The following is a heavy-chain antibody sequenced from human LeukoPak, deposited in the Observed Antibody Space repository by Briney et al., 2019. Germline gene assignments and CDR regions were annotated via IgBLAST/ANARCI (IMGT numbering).Heavy chain of an antibody. J-gene: IGHJ4*02. Sequence: PGRSLRLSCAASGLTFRNYGMHWVRQAPGKGLEWVAVIWYDGSNQYYLDSVKGRFTVSRDNAKNTLYLQMNSLRAEDTAVYYCATDGNSGKYYDYWGQGTLVTVSS. CDR2: IWYDGSNQ. D-gene: IGHD1-26*01. V-gene: IGHV3-33*01. CDR3: ATDGNSGKYYDY. CDR1: GLTFRNYG.